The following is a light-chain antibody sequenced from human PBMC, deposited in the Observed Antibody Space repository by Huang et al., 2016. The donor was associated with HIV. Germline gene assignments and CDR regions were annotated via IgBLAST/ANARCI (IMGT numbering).Light chain of an antibody. CDR3: QQYNNGPPWT. CDR2: SAS. J-gene: IGKJ1*01. CDR1: QSVSVN. Sequence: EIVMTQSPATLSVTLGEGASLSCRATQSVSVNLAWYQQKPGQAPRLLIHSASTRATGIPVRFSGGGSGTEFTLTISRLQSEDSAVYYCQQYNNGPPWTFGQGTKVEIK. V-gene: IGKV3-15*01.